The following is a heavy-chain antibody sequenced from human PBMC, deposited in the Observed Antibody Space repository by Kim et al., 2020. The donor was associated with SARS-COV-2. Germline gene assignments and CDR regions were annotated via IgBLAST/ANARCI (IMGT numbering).Heavy chain of an antibody. CDR1: GFTFSAYT. CDR3: ARPRGQQMVSDYFDY. D-gene: IGHD6-13*01. Sequence: GGSLRLSCAASGFTFSAYTMHWVRQAPGKGLEWVAVISYDGINKYYADSVRGRFTISRDNSRNTLFLQMNSLRADDTAVYYCARPRGQQMVSDYFDYWGQGTLVTVSS. J-gene: IGHJ4*02. V-gene: IGHV3-30-3*01. CDR2: ISYDGINK.